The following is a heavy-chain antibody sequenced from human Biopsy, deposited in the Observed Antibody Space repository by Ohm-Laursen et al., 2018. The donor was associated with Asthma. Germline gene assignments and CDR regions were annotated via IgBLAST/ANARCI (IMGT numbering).Heavy chain of an antibody. CDR2: INTNTGNP. CDR3: ARMISYYHEMRAPFFDY. D-gene: IGHD3-22*01. V-gene: IGHV7-4-1*02. Sequence: GASVKVSCNAPGYTVTRYAINWVRQAPGQGLEWMGWINTNTGNPTYAQGFTGRFVFSLDTSVNTAHLQISSLKAEDTAVYYCARMISYYHEMRAPFFDYWGQGTLVTVSS. CDR1: GYTVTRYA. J-gene: IGHJ4*02.